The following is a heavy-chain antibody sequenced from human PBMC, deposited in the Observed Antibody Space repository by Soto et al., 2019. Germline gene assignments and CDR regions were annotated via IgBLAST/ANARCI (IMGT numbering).Heavy chain of an antibody. CDR1: GFTFSSYG. CDR2: ISYDGSNK. Sequence: PGGSLRLSCAASGFTFSSYGMHWVRQAPGKGLERVAVISYDGSNKYYADSVKGRFTISRDNSKNTLYMQMNSLRAEDTAVYYCXKDWYYYGSGSHTPLDHWGQGTLVTVSS. D-gene: IGHD3-10*01. V-gene: IGHV3-30*18. CDR3: XKDWYYYGSGSHTPLDH. J-gene: IGHJ5*02.